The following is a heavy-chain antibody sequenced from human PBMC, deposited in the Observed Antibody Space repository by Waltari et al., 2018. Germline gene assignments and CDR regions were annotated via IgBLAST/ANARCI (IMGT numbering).Heavy chain of an antibody. CDR3: AKWGYYYDSNFLDY. CDR2: ISGSGGST. D-gene: IGHD3-22*01. V-gene: IGHV3-23*01. J-gene: IGHJ4*02. Sequence: EVQLLESGGGLVQPGGSLRLYCAASGFTFSSYAMSWVRQAPGKGLEWVSAISGSGGSTYYADSVKGRFTISRDNSKNTLYLQMNSLRAEDTAVYYCAKWGYYYDSNFLDYWGQGTLVTVSS. CDR1: GFTFSSYA.